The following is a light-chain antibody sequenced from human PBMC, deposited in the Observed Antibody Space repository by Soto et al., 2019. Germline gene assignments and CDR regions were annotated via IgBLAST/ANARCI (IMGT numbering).Light chain of an antibody. CDR3: KQYNHHWT. CDR1: QSISSW. J-gene: IGKJ1*01. V-gene: IGKV1-5*01. Sequence: DIEMTQSPSAMSASLGDRVTISCRASQSISSWLAWYQQKPGQAPKLLIYDASSLASGVQSRFSGSGSGTEFSLTISSLQPDDFATYYCKQYNHHWTCGQGTQVDIK. CDR2: DAS.